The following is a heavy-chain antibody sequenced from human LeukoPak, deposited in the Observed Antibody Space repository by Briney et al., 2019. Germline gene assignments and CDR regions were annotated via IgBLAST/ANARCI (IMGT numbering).Heavy chain of an antibody. CDR2: IYYSGST. CDR1: GGSISIGGYY. CDR3: ARDKSLDY. J-gene: IGHJ4*02. V-gene: IGHV4-31*03. Sequence: KTSETLSLTCTVSGGSISIGGYYWSWIRQRPGQGLEWIVYIYYSGSTYYNPSLKSRVTISVDTSKNQFSLKLSSVNAADTAVYYCARDKSLDYWGQGTLVTVSS.